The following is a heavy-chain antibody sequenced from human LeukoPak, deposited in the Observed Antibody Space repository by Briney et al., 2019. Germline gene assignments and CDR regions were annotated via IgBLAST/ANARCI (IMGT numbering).Heavy chain of an antibody. J-gene: IGHJ3*02. D-gene: IGHD1-7*01. Sequence: ASETLSLTCTVSGGSISSYYWSWIRQPAGKGLEWIGRIYTSGSTNYNPSLKSRVTMSVDTSKNQFSLKLSSATAADTAVYYCAREAPNWNYDPAAFDIWGQGTMVTVSS. CDR3: AREAPNWNYDPAAFDI. V-gene: IGHV4-4*07. CDR1: GGSISSYY. CDR2: IYTSGST.